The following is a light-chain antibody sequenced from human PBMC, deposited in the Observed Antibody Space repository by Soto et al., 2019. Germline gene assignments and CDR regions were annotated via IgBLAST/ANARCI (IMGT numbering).Light chain of an antibody. J-gene: IGKJ1*01. CDR1: QGIIDY. CDR2: AAS. V-gene: IGKV1-27*01. CDR3: QKYNTVPQT. Sequence: DIQMTQSPSSLSASVGDRVTITCRASQGIIDYVAWFQQRPGKAPQLLIYAASTLHSGVPSRFSGSGAGTDFTLTISSLQPEDVATYSCQKYNTVPQTFGPGTKVEIK.